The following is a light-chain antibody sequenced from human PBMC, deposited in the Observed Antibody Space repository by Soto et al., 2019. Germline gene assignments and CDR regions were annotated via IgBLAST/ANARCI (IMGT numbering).Light chain of an antibody. CDR1: QSISSY. CDR3: QQSFGVSQFT. Sequence: DSQRTQSPSSLSASGGDRVTIACQASQSISSYLKLYQQKPGKAPEILIYAASSFQSGGPSSFSGSGSGTDFPLTISRLQPDDFATYFCQQSFGVSQFTFGGGTKVDIK. CDR2: AAS. V-gene: IGKV1-39*01. J-gene: IGKJ4*01.